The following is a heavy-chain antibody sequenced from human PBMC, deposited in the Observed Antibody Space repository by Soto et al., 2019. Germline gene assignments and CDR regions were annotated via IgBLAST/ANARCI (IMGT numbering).Heavy chain of an antibody. CDR3: ARSLYDNSQSSGIPDTLDV. J-gene: IGHJ3*01. Sequence: QEQLMQSGAEVKKPGSSVNVSCKASRDTFTSYAISWVRQVPGQGLEWMGLVIPVFGTTNYAQRFQGRVTISADKSTTTAFMALTSLRSEDTAVYYCARSLYDNSQSSGIPDTLDVWGQGTLVTVSS. V-gene: IGHV1-69*06. CDR1: RDTFTSYA. CDR2: VIPVFGTT. D-gene: IGHD5-12*01.